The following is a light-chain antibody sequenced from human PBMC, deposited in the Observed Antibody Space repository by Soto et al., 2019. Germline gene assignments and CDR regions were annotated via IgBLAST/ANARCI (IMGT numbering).Light chain of an antibody. CDR2: EVS. V-gene: IGLV2-14*01. Sequence: QSALTQPASVSVSPGQSITMSCTGTSSDVGGFSYVSWYQHHPGKAPKLMISEVSNRPSGVSNRFSGSKSGNTASLTISGRQAEDEADYYCISYTSSSTPYVFGTGTKVTVL. CDR1: SSDVGGFSY. CDR3: ISYTSSSTPYV. J-gene: IGLJ1*01.